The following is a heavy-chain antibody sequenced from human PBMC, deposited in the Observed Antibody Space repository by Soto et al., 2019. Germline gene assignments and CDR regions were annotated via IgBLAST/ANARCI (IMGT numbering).Heavy chain of an antibody. CDR1: GYTFNTYG. D-gene: IGHD2-15*01. V-gene: IGHV1-18*01. Sequence: QVHLVQSGPEVKKPGASVKVSCKASGYTFNTYGITWVRQAPGQGLEWMAWINAYNGNRIYAQNYQGRITVTIDTSTSAAYMDLMSLTSDDTAVYFCARDRDRVADIWGLGTMVTVSS. CDR3: ARDRDRVADI. CDR2: INAYNGNR. J-gene: IGHJ3*02.